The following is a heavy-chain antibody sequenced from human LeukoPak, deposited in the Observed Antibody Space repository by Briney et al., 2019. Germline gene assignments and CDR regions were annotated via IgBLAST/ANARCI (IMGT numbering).Heavy chain of an antibody. CDR1: GGSISSSSYF. V-gene: IGHV4-39*07. CDR3: ARIREAGRDYYYYQMDV. CDR2: FYYSGRP. D-gene: IGHD6-19*01. J-gene: IGHJ6*03. Sequence: SETLSLTCTVSGGSISSSSYFWGWIRQPPGKGLEWIGSFYYSGRPHYNPSLKSRVTISVDKSKNQFSVKLTSVTAADTAVYYCARIREAGRDYYYYQMDVWGKGTTVTVSS.